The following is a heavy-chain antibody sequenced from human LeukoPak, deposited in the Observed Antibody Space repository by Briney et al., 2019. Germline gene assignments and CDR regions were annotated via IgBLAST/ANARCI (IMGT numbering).Heavy chain of an antibody. CDR3: ATVQGVGASRDWFDP. V-gene: IGHV1-24*01. Sequence: ASVKVSCKVSGYTLTELSMHWVRQAPGKGLEWMGGLDPEDGETIYAQKFQGRVTMTEDTSTDTAHMELSSLRSEDTAVYYCATVQGVGASRDWFDPWGQGTLVTVSS. CDR1: GYTLTELS. D-gene: IGHD1-26*01. CDR2: LDPEDGET. J-gene: IGHJ5*02.